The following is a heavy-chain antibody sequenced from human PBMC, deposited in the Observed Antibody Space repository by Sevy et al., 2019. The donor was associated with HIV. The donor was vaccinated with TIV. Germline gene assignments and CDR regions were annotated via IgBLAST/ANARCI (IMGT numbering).Heavy chain of an antibody. CDR2: INSDGSST. CDR1: GFTFSSYW. J-gene: IGHJ6*03. CDR3: ARGGSSVGSSWYLPEYYYYMDV. D-gene: IGHD6-13*01. V-gene: IGHV3-74*01. Sequence: GGSLRLSCAASGFTFSSYWMHWVRQAPGKGLVWVSRINSDGSSTSYADSVKGRFTISRDNAKNTLYLQMNSLRAEDTAVYYCARGGSSVGSSWYLPEYYYYMDVWGKGTTVTVSS.